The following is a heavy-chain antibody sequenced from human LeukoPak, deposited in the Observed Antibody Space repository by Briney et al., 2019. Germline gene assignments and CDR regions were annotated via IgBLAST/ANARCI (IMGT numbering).Heavy chain of an antibody. V-gene: IGHV3-9*01. Sequence: PGRSLRLSCAASGFTFDDYAMHWVRQAPGKGLEWVSGISWNSGSICYADSVKGRFTISRENAKNSLYLQMNILRAEDRALYYCAKDIGGWFGELFSAFDIWGQGTMVTVSS. D-gene: IGHD3-10*01. J-gene: IGHJ3*02. CDR3: AKDIGGWFGELFSAFDI. CDR1: GFTFDDYA. CDR2: ISWNSGSI.